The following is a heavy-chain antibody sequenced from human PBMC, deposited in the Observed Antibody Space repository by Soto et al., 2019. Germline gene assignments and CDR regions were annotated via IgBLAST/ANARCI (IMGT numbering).Heavy chain of an antibody. CDR2: INAGNGNT. CDR3: ARDGDYYYYYYGMDV. CDR1: GYTFTSYA. D-gene: IGHD7-27*01. V-gene: IGHV1-3*01. J-gene: IGHJ6*02. Sequence: KRRGASVKVSCKASGYTFTSYAMHWVRQAPGQRLEWMGWINAGNGNTKYSQKFQGRVTITRDTSASTAYMELSSLRSEDTAVYYCARDGDYYYYYYGMDVWGQGTTVTVSS.